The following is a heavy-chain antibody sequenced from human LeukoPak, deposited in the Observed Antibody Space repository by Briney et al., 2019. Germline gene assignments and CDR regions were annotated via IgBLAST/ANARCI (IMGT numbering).Heavy chain of an antibody. CDR2: IYTSGST. Sequence: PSETLSLTCTVSGGSISSYYWSWIRQPAGKGLEWIGRIYTSGSTNYNPSLKSRVTMSVDTSKNQFSLKLSSVTAADTAVYYCARGPASKRWLHRIYMDVWGKGTTVTVSS. CDR3: ARGPASKRWLHRIYMDV. V-gene: IGHV4-4*07. D-gene: IGHD5-24*01. CDR1: GGSISSYY. J-gene: IGHJ6*03.